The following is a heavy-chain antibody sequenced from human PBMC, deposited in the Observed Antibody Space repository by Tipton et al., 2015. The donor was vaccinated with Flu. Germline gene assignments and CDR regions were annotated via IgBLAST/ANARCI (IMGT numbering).Heavy chain of an antibody. D-gene: IGHD6-13*01. V-gene: IGHV3-21*01. CDR1: GFTFSSYS. Sequence: SLRLSCAASGFTFSSYSMNWVRQAPGKGLEWVSSISSSSSYIYYADSVKGRFTISRDNAKNSLYLQMNSLRAEDTAVYYCARVPGHSSSWYGGLYYFDYWGQGTLVTVSS. CDR2: ISSSSSYI. CDR3: ARVPGHSSSWYGGLYYFDY. J-gene: IGHJ4*02.